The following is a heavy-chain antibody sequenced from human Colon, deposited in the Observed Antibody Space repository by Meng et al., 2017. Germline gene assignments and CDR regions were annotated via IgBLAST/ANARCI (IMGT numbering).Heavy chain of an antibody. V-gene: IGHV4-30-4*01. Sequence: QVQLQESGPGLLKPSQTLSPTCTISNGSINSADYYWNWIRQPPGKGPEWLGYIHSSGNTYYTPSLKSRLAMSLDTSKNQFSRRLTSVTAADTAVYYCARNPVIPDARTFDFWGQGALVTVSS. D-gene: IGHD2-2*01. CDR2: IHSSGNT. CDR3: ARNPVIPDARTFDF. CDR1: NGSINSADYY. J-gene: IGHJ4*02.